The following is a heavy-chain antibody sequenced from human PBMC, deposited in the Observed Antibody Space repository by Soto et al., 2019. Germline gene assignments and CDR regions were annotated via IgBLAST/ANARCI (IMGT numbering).Heavy chain of an antibody. CDR2: ISGSGGPT. CDR1: GFTFSSYA. V-gene: IGHV3-23*01. D-gene: IGHD3-3*01. Sequence: GGSLRLSCAASGFTFSSYAMSWVRQAPGKGLEWVSAISGSGGPTYYAVSVKGRFTISRDNSKNTVYLQMNNLRAEDTAVYYCARLGPYVFWCYSFGYNLFYPRARGTSVPVSS. CDR3: ARLGPYVFWCYSFGYNLFYP. J-gene: IGHJ5*02.